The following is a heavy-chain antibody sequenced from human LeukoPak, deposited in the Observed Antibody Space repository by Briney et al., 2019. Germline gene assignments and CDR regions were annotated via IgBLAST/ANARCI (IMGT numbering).Heavy chain of an antibody. Sequence: SETLSLTCTVSGYSISSGYYWGWIRQPPGKGLEWIGSIYHSGSTYYNPSLKSRVTISVDTSKNQFSLKLSSVTAADTAVYYCARGIKSVDYWGQGTLVTVSS. D-gene: IGHD3-10*01. V-gene: IGHV4-38-2*02. CDR2: IYHSGST. J-gene: IGHJ4*02. CDR3: ARGIKSVDY. CDR1: GYSISSGYY.